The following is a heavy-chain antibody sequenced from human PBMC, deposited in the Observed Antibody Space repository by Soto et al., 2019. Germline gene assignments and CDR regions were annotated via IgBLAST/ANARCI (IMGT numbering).Heavy chain of an antibody. CDR1: GFTFSDYY. J-gene: IGHJ6*02. D-gene: IGHD2-15*01. CDR3: AREAGYCSGGSCYSHYYYYGMDV. V-gene: IGHV3-11*06. CDR2: ISSSSSYT. Sequence: GESLKSSCAASGFTFSDYYMSWIRQAPGKGLEWVSYISSSSSYTNYADSVKGRFTISRDNAKNSLYLQMNSLRAEDTAVYYCAREAGYCSGGSCYSHYYYYGMDVWGQGTTVTVSS.